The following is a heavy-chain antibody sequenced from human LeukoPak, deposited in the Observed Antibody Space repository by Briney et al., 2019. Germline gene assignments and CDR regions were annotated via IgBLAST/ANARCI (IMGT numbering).Heavy chain of an antibody. CDR3: AKEAPLYCAATNCEEGSFDC. J-gene: IGHJ4*02. Sequence: GGSLRPSCAASGFTFSNYALSWVRQAPGKGLQWVSTISITGGSTYYADSVKGRFTISRDNSRNTVSLQMNSLRAEDTAVYYCAKEAPLYCAATNCEEGSFDCWGQGTLVTISS. CDR1: GFTFSNYA. D-gene: IGHD2-8*02. V-gene: IGHV3-23*01. CDR2: ISITGGST.